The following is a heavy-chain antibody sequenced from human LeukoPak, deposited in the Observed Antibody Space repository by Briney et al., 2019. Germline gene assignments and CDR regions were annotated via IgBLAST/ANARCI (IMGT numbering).Heavy chain of an antibody. CDR2: TYYRSTWYN. J-gene: IGHJ5*02. Sequence: SQTLSLTCAISGDSFSSNSVTWNWIRQSPSRGLEWLGRTYYRSTWYNDYAVSVRGRITVNPDTSKNQFSLHLNSVTPEDTAVYYCAREPPPYSSGWYAWDNWFDPWGQGTLVTVSS. V-gene: IGHV6-1*01. CDR3: AREPPPYSSGWYAWDNWFDP. D-gene: IGHD6-19*01. CDR1: GDSFSSNSVT.